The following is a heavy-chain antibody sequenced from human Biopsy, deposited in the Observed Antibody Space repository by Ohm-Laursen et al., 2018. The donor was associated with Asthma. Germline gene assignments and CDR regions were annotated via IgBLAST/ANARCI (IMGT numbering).Heavy chain of an antibody. CDR2: IWYDGSNK. Sequence: SLRLSCAASGFTFDDYAMHWVRQAPGKGLEWVAVIWYDGSNKYYADSVKGRFTISRDNSKNTLYLQMNSLRSEDTAVYYCARKAGSCISRTCYSLDFWGQGTLVTVSS. CDR1: GFTFDDYA. CDR3: ARKAGSCISRTCYSLDF. D-gene: IGHD2-2*01. J-gene: IGHJ4*02. V-gene: IGHV3-33*08.